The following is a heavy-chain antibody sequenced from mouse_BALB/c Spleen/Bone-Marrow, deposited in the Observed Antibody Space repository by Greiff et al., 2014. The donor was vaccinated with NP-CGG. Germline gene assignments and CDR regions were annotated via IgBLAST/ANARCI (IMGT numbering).Heavy chain of an antibody. J-gene: IGHJ4*01. V-gene: IGHV1-4*01. Sequence: VQLQQSGAELARPGASVKMSCKASGYTFTSYTIHWVKQRPGQGLEWIGYINPSSGYTNYNQKFKDKATLTADTSSSTAYMQLSSLTSEDSAVHYCARGGLRLPYAMDYWGQGTSVTVSS. CDR1: GYTFTSYT. CDR3: ARGGLRLPYAMDY. D-gene: IGHD1-2*01. CDR2: INPSSGYT.